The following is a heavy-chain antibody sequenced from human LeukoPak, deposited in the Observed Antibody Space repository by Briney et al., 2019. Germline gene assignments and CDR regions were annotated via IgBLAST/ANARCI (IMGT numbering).Heavy chain of an antibody. V-gene: IGHV3-30*02. J-gene: IGHJ4*02. Sequence: PGGSLRLSCAASGFTFSSYGMHWVRQAPGKGLEWVAFIRYDGSNKYYADSVKGRFTISRDNSKNTLYLQMNSLRAEDTAVYYCAKDGWDLGGPTDDYWGQGTLVTVSS. D-gene: IGHD3-16*01. CDR1: GFTFSSYG. CDR3: AKDGWDLGGPTDDY. CDR2: IRYDGSNK.